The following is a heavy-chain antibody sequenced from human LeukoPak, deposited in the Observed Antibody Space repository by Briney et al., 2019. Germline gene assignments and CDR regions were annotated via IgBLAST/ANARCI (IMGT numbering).Heavy chain of an antibody. CDR1: GFTFSSYW. V-gene: IGHV3-7*01. D-gene: IGHD2-21*01. CDR2: IKQDGSEK. CDR3: VKYGGDLGVAFDC. Sequence: GGSLRLPCAASGFTFSSYWMSWVRQAPGKGLEWVANIKQDGSEKYYVDSVKGRFTISRDNAKNSLYLQMNSLRAEDTAVYYCVKYGGDLGVAFDCWGQGTLVTVSS. J-gene: IGHJ4*02.